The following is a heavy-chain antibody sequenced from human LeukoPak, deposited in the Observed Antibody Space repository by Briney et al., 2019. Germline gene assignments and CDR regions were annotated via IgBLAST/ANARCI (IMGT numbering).Heavy chain of an antibody. CDR2: IRYDGSNK. J-gene: IGHJ4*02. D-gene: IGHD2-2*01. V-gene: IGHV3-30*02. Sequence: GGSLRLSCAASGFTFSSYGMHWVRQAPGKGLEWVAFIRYDGSNKYYADSVKGRFTISRDNYKNTLYLQMNSLRAEDTAVYYCARLDRETYCSSTSCYVYWGRGTLVTVSS. CDR3: ARLDRETYCSSTSCYVY. CDR1: GFTFSSYG.